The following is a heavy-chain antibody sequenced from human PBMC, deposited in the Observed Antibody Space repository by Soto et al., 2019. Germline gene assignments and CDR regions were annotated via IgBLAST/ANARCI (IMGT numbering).Heavy chain of an antibody. V-gene: IGHV3-21*06. CDR3: ARESEDLTSNFDY. CDR1: GFTFTRYS. CDR2: ISSTTNYI. J-gene: IGHJ4*02. Sequence: PGGSLRLSCAASGFTFTRYSMNWVRQAPGKGLEWVSSISSTTNYIYYGDSMKGRFTISRDNAKSSLYLEMNSLRAKDTAVYYCARESEDLTSNFDYWGQGTLVTVSS.